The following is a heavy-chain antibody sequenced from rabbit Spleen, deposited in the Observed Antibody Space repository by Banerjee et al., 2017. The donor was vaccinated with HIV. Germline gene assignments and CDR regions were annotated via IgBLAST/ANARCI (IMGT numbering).Heavy chain of an antibody. CDR1: AFSFNNNYY. V-gene: IGHV1S40*01. CDR3: ARDLVGVIGWNFYL. J-gene: IGHJ4*01. D-gene: IGHD1-1*01. Sequence: QSLEESGGGLVQPEGSLTLTCTASAFSFNNNYYMCWVRQAPGKGLEWIACINVATGKPVYATWAKGRFTISRTSSTTVTLRMTSLTAADTATYFCARDLVGVIGWNFYLWGPGTLVTVS. CDR2: INVATGKP.